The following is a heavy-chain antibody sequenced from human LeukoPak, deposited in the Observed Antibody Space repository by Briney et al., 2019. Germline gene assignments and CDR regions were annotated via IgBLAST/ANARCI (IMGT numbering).Heavy chain of an antibody. D-gene: IGHD2-2*01. Sequence: GASVKVSCKATGYTFTDYYMHWVRLAPGQGLEWMGWINANSGGTNYVQKFQCWVTMTRDTSINTAYMELSRLTSDDTAVYYCARANFLYCSSTSCLFDYWGQGTLVTVSS. V-gene: IGHV1-2*04. CDR1: GYTFTDYY. CDR3: ARANFLYCSSTSCLFDY. J-gene: IGHJ4*02. CDR2: INANSGGT.